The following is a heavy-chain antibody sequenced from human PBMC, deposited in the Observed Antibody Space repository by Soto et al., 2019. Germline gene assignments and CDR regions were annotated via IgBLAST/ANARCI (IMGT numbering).Heavy chain of an antibody. Sequence: QVTLKESGPVLVKPTETLTLTCTVSGFSLSNARMGVSWIRQPPGKALEWLAHIFSNDEKSYSTSLKSRLTISKDTSKSQVVLTLTNMDPVDTATYYCARTPSNRLWLVRNDAFDIWGQGTMVTVSS. CDR1: GFSLSNARMG. CDR2: IFSNDEK. J-gene: IGHJ3*02. D-gene: IGHD6-19*01. V-gene: IGHV2-26*01. CDR3: ARTPSNRLWLVRNDAFDI.